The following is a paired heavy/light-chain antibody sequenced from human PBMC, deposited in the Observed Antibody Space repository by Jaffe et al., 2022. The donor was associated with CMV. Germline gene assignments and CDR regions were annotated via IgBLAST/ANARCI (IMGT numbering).Light chain of an antibody. CDR3: MQGTHWPPWT. J-gene: IGKJ1*01. V-gene: IGKV2-30*02. CDR2: KVS. CDR1: QSLVHSDGNTY. Sequence: DVVMTQSPLSLPVTLGQPASISCRSSQSLVHSDGNTYLNWFQQRPGQSPRRLIYKVSNRDSGVPDRFSGSGSGTDFTLKISRVEAEDVGVYYCMQGTHWPPWTFGQGTKVEIK.
Heavy chain of an antibody. V-gene: IGHV3-30*03. CDR2: ISYDGSNK. Sequence: QVQLVESGGGVVQPGRSLRLSCAASGFTFSSYGMHWVRQAPGKGLEWVAVISYDGSNKYYADSVKGRFTISRDNSKNTLYLQMNSLRAEDTAVYYCAIGGYCSSTSCIPGSGMDVWGQGTTVTVSS. D-gene: IGHD2-2*01. CDR3: AIGGYCSSTSCIPGSGMDV. CDR1: GFTFSSYG. J-gene: IGHJ6*02.